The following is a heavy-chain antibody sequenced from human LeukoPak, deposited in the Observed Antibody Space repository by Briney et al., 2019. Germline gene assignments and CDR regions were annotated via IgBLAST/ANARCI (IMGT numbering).Heavy chain of an antibody. CDR2: ISYDGSNK. D-gene: IGHD1-1*01. J-gene: IGHJ4*02. V-gene: IGHV3-30-3*01. CDR1: GFTFSSYA. Sequence: GGSLRLSCAASGFTFSSYAMHWVRQAPGKGLEWVAVISYDGSNKYYADSVKGRFTISRDNSKNTLYLQMNSLRAEDTAVYYCARDKGQLLKGPFDYWGQGTLVTVSS. CDR3: ARDKGQLLKGPFDY.